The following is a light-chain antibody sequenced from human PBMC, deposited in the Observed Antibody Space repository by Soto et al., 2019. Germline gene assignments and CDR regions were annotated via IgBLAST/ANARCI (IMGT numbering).Light chain of an antibody. CDR1: QSIISY. CDR2: KAS. Sequence: DIQMTQSPSSLSASVGDRVTITRRASQSIISYLNWYPQTPGKAPKLXIYKASSLDSGVPSRFNCSGAGTDCTRPISCLQSEDVSTDYCQQYYSYPRTFCQGTKVDIK. V-gene: IGKV1-39*01. J-gene: IGKJ1*01. CDR3: QQYYSYPRT.